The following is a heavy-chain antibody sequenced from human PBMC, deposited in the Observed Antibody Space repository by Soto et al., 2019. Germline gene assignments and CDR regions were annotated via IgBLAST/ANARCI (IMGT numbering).Heavy chain of an antibody. CDR2: TYYRSTWYN. CDR1: GDSVSSNSAS. D-gene: IGHD2-8*01. J-gene: IGHJ5*02. V-gene: IGHV6-1*01. CDR3: ARATHGAHWFDP. Sequence: TLSLTCAISGDSVSSNSASWNWIRQSPSRGLEWLGRTYYRSTWYNEYTVSVKSRIAINPDTSKNQFSLHLNSVTPEDTAVYFCARATHGAHWFDPWGQGTLVTVSS.